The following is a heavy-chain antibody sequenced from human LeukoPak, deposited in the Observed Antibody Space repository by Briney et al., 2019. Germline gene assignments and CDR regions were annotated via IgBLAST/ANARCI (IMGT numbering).Heavy chain of an antibody. Sequence: SETLSLTCTVSGGSISSYYWSWIRQPPGKGLEWIGYIYYSGSTNYNPSLKSRVTISVDTSKNQFSLKLSSVTAADTAVYYCARGSRSHVASPRPRLFDPWGQGTLVTVSS. D-gene: IGHD2-15*01. CDR2: IYYSGST. CDR1: GGSISSYY. V-gene: IGHV4-59*01. CDR3: ARGSRSHVASPRPRLFDP. J-gene: IGHJ5*02.